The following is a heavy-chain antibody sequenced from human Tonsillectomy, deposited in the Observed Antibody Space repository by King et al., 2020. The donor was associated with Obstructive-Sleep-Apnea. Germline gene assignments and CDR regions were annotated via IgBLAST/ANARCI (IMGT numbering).Heavy chain of an antibody. CDR2: ISGGGSST. D-gene: IGHD3-10*01. Sequence: VQLVESGGGLVQPGGSLRLSCAASGFTFSNSAMSWVRQAPGKGLEWVSVISGGGSSTYYADSVKGRFTISRDNSKNMLYLQMNSLRAEDTAVFYCAKLPDRFGNWGSRVGADYFDYWGQGTLVTVSS. CDR3: AKLPDRFGNWGSRVGADYFDY. J-gene: IGHJ4*02. CDR1: GFTFSNSA. V-gene: IGHV3-23*04.